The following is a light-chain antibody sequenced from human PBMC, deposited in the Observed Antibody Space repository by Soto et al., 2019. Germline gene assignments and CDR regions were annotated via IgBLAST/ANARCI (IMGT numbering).Light chain of an antibody. Sequence: SYELTQPPSVSVSPGQTASITCSGDKLGDKFACWYQQKPGQSPMLVIYEDDKRPPGIPERFSGSNSGNTATLTISGTQAMDEADYYCQAWDSSLRVFGGGTKVTVL. V-gene: IGLV3-1*01. CDR1: KLGDKF. CDR3: QAWDSSLRV. J-gene: IGLJ3*02. CDR2: EDD.